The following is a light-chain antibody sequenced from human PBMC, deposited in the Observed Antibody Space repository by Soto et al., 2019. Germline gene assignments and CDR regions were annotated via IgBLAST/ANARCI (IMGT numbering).Light chain of an antibody. CDR3: QQYNNRPYT. CDR1: QTLTTD. CDR2: GTS. V-gene: IGKV3-15*01. Sequence: EIVLMQSPATLSLSPGEGATLSCRASQTLTTDYLAWYQQKPGQAPRLLIYGTSTRATGIPARFSGSGSGTEFTLTVSSLQSEDFAVYYCQQYNNRPYTFGQGTRLESK. J-gene: IGKJ2*01.